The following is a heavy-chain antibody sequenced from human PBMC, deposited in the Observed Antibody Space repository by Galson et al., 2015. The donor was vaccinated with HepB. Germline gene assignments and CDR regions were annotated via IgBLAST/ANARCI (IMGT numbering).Heavy chain of an antibody. D-gene: IGHD3-9*01. CDR2: IIPIFATS. Sequence: SVKVSCKASGGTFSRYAISWVRQAPGQGLEWMGGIIPIFATSNYAQKFQGRVAITADESTSTGYMELSSLTSEDTAVYYCARATYYDILTAYHSVHMDVWGQGTTVTVSS. V-gene: IGHV1-69*13. CDR3: ARATYYDILTAYHSVHMDV. CDR1: GGTFSRYA. J-gene: IGHJ6*02.